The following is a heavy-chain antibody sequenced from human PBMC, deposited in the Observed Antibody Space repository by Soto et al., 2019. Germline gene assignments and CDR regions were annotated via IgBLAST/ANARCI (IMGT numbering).Heavy chain of an antibody. Sequence: QVQLVQSGAEVKKPGSSVKVSCKASGGTFSSYTISWVRQAPGQGLEWMGRIIPILGIANYAQMFQGRVTITADKSTSTAYMELSSLRSEDTAVYYCARDDGLAYCGGDCYSWGQGTLVTVSS. CDR2: IIPILGIA. V-gene: IGHV1-69*02. J-gene: IGHJ4*02. CDR3: ARDDGLAYCGGDCYS. D-gene: IGHD2-21*02. CDR1: GGTFSSYT.